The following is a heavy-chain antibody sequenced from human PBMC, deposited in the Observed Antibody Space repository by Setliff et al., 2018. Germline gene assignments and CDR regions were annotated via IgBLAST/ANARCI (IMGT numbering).Heavy chain of an antibody. V-gene: IGHV1-2*06. Sequence: ASVKVSCKASGYTFTGYYMHWVRQAPGQGLEWMGRINPNSGGTNYAQKFQGRVTMTRDTSISTAYMELSRLRSDDTAVYYCARAPAYSSTPGSYAFDIWGQGTMVTVSS. D-gene: IGHD6-13*01. CDR1: GYTFTGYY. CDR3: ARAPAYSSTPGSYAFDI. J-gene: IGHJ3*02. CDR2: INPNSGGT.